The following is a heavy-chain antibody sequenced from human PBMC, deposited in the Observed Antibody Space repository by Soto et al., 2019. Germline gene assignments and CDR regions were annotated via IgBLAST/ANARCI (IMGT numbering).Heavy chain of an antibody. V-gene: IGHV3-48*01. CDR2: ISSSSSTI. D-gene: IGHD5-18*01. CDR1: GFTFSSYS. Sequence: GGSLRLSCAASGFTFSSYSMNWVRQAPGKGLEWVSYISSSSSTIYYADSVKGRFTISRDNAKNSLYLQMNSLRAEDTAVYYCARDSPSFGPPGDTYYYYMDVWGKGTTVTVSS. CDR3: ARDSPSFGPPGDTYYYYMDV. J-gene: IGHJ6*03.